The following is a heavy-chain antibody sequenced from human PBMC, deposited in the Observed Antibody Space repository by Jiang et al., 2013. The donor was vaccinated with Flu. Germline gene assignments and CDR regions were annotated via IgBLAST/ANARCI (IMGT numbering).Heavy chain of an antibody. D-gene: IGHD6-19*01. CDR1: GYTFTSYA. CDR2: INAGNGNT. Sequence: KASGYTFTSYAMHWVRQAPGQRLEWMGWINAGNGNTKYSQKFQGRVTITRDTSASTAYMELSSLRSEDTAVYYCARVIAVALFDIWGQGTMVTVSS. CDR3: ARVIAVALFDI. J-gene: IGHJ3*02. V-gene: IGHV1-3*01.